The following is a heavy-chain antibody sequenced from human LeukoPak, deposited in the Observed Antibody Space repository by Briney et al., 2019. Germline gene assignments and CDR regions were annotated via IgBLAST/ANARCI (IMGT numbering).Heavy chain of an antibody. D-gene: IGHD6-19*01. Sequence: GGSLRLSCAASGFTFSSYAMSWVRQAPGKGLEWVSAISGSGGSTYYADSVKGRFAISRDNSKNTLYLQMNSLRAEDTAVYYCAKDRLGQWLSPFDYWGQGTLVTVSS. J-gene: IGHJ4*02. CDR1: GFTFSSYA. CDR2: ISGSGGST. CDR3: AKDRLGQWLSPFDY. V-gene: IGHV3-23*01.